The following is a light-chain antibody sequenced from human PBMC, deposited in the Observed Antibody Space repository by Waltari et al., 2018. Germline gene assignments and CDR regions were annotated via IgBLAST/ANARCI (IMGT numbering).Light chain of an antibody. Sequence: QSALTQPASVSGSPGQSITTSCTGTSSDVGAYNYVSWYQQHPGKAPTFLIYEVSNRPSGVSNRFSGSKSGNTASLTISGLQAEDEADYYCSSYTTSSIPGVFGTGTKVTVL. CDR3: SSYTTSSIPGV. V-gene: IGLV2-14*01. CDR1: SSDVGAYNY. J-gene: IGLJ1*01. CDR2: EVS.